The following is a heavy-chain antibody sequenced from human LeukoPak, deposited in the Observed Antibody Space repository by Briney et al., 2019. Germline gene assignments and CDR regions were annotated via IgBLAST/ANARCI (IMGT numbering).Heavy chain of an antibody. D-gene: IGHD1-26*01. CDR2: IYHSGST. CDR1: GYSISSGYY. Sequence: SETLSLTCTVSGYSISSGYYWGWIRQPPGKGLEWIGSIYHSGSTYYNPSLKSRVTISVDTSKNQFSLKLNSVTAADTAVYYCASAHSGSCYFDYWGQGTLVTVSS. CDR3: ASAHSGSCYFDY. V-gene: IGHV4-38-2*02. J-gene: IGHJ4*02.